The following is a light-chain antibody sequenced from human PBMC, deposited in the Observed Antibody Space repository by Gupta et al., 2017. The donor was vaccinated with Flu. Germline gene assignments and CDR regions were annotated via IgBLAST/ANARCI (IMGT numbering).Light chain of an antibody. Sequence: DIQLTQSPSSLSASVGDRVTITCQASQDISNYLNWYQQKPGKAPKLLLYDASNLETAVPSRFSGSGSGTEFSVTIISLQPQDFATYYCCQDYDLPLTFGPGTKVEIK. CDR2: DAS. CDR1: QDISNY. CDR3: CQDYDLPLT. V-gene: IGKV1-33*01. J-gene: IGKJ3*01.